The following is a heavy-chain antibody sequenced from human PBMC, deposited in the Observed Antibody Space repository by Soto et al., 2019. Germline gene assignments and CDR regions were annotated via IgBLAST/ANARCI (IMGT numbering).Heavy chain of an antibody. CDR3: ARASYSSSDHYYYYGMDV. J-gene: IGHJ6*02. V-gene: IGHV1-69*13. CDR2: IIPIFGTA. D-gene: IGHD6-6*01. Sequence: SVKVSCKASGGTFSSYAISWVRQAPGQGLEWMGGIIPIFGTANYAQKFQGRVTITADESTSTAYMELSSLRSEDTAVYYCARASYSSSDHYYYYGMDVWGQRTTVTVSS. CDR1: GGTFSSYA.